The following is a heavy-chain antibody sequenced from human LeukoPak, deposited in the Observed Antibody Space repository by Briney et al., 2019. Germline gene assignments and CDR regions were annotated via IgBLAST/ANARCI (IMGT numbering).Heavy chain of an antibody. V-gene: IGHV3-11*01. CDR3: ARDAELRYFDWLLSTPDAFDI. CDR2: ISRSGSTI. J-gene: IGHJ3*02. CDR1: GFTFSDYY. D-gene: IGHD3-9*01. Sequence: KPGGSLRLSCAASGFTFSDYYMSWIRQAPGKGLEWVSYISRSGSTIYYADSVKGRFTISRDNAKNSLYLQMNSLRAEDTAVYYCARDAELRYFDWLLSTPDAFDIWGQGTMVTVSS.